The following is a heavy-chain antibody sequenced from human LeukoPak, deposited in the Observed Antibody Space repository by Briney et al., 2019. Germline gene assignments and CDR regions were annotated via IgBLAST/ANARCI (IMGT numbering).Heavy chain of an antibody. J-gene: IGHJ6*02. D-gene: IGHD2-8*01. CDR3: ARVQTVDGYYYYGMDV. CDR1: GFTFSSYE. CDR2: ISSSGSTI. V-gene: IGHV3-48*03. Sequence: LPGGSLRLSCAASGFTFSSYEMNWVRQAPGKGLEWVSYISSSGSTIYYADSVKGRFTISRDNAKNSLYLQMNSLRAEDTAVYYCARVQTVDGYYYYGMDVWGQGTTVTVSS.